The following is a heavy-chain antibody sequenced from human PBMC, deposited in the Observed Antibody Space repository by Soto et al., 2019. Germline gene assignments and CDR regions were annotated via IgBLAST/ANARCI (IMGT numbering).Heavy chain of an antibody. V-gene: IGHV3-23*01. CDR2: ISDGGDTT. D-gene: IGHD3-10*01. Sequence: EVQLLESGGGLVQPGGSLRLSCAASGFTFNNYAMTWVRQAQGKGLEWVSAISDGGDTTSYADSVKGRFTVSRDGSKNSLYLQMSSLRAEDTALYYCAKGRGGSGSLTPRVDFWGQGTLVTVSS. CDR1: GFTFNNYA. J-gene: IGHJ4*02. CDR3: AKGRGGSGSLTPRVDF.